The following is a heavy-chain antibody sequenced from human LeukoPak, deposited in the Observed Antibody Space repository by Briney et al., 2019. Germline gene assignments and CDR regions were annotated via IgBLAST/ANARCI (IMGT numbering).Heavy chain of an antibody. CDR2: ISTYNGNT. CDR3: ARGIIGYYFDY. V-gene: IGHV1-18*01. D-gene: IGHD2-15*01. Sequence: ASVKVSCKASGYTFTNHGISWVRQAPGQGLEWMGWISTYNGNTNYAQKLQGRVTMTTDTSTSTAYMELRSLRSDDTAVYYCARGIIGYYFDYWGQGTLVTVSS. CDR1: GYTFTNHG. J-gene: IGHJ4*02.